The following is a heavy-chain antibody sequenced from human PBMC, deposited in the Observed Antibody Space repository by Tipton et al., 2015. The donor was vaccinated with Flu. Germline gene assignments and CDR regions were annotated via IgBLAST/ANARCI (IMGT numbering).Heavy chain of an antibody. CDR1: EFTFSDYY. CDR2: ISSSGTTT. V-gene: IGHV3-11*01. D-gene: IGHD3-3*01. J-gene: IGHJ6*02. CDR3: ARDYDFWSGSYYYGMDV. Sequence: SLRLSCVASEFTFSDYYMSWIRQAPGKGLEWISYISSSGTTTYYADSVKGRFTVSRDNAKNSLYLQMNSLRVEDTALYYCARDYDFWSGSYYYGMDVWGQGITVSVSS.